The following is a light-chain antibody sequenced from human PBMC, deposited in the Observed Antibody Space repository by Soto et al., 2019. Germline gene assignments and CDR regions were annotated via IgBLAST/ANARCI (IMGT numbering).Light chain of an antibody. J-gene: IGLJ1*01. CDR1: SSNIGSNT. CDR3: ASWDDGLDGYFV. Sequence: QSALTQPPSASGTPGQRVTISCSGSSSNIGSNTVNWYQQLPGAAPKLLVHNINHRPSGVPDRFSGSKSGTAASLAISGLQSEDEADYFCASWDDGLDGYFVFGPVTKLTVL. CDR2: NIN. V-gene: IGLV1-44*01.